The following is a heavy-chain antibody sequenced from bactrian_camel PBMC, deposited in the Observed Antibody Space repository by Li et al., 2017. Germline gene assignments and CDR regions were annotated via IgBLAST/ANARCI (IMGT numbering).Heavy chain of an antibody. J-gene: IGHJ4*01. Sequence: QLVESGGGSVQAGGSLRLSCAVSGYTGISNCMGWFRQAPGKGLEWVSTINSGGGRTYYADSVKGRFTISQDNAKNTLYLQMNSLKPEDTAMYYCAARASYYSGGYPDYWGQGTQVTVS. V-gene: IGHV3S40*01. CDR2: INSGGGRT. CDR3: AARASYYSGGYPDY. CDR1: GYTGISNC. D-gene: IGHD2*01.